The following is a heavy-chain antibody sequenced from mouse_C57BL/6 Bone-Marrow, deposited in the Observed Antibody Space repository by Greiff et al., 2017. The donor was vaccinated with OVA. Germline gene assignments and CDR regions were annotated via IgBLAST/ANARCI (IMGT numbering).Heavy chain of an antibody. CDR3: ARITTVVA. V-gene: IGHV1-4*01. CDR1: GYTFTSYT. J-gene: IGHJ2*01. CDR2: INPSSGYT. D-gene: IGHD1-1*01. Sequence: VKLQQSGAELARPGASVKMSCKASGYTFTSYTMHWVKQRPGQGLEWIGYINPSSGYTKYNQKFKDKATLTADKSSSTAYMQLSSLTSEDSAVYYCARITTVVAWGQGTTLTVSS.